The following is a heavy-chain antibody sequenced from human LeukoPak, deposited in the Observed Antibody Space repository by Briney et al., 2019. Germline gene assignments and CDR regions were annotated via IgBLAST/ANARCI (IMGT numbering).Heavy chain of an antibody. J-gene: IGHJ4*02. CDR2: MNPNSGNT. Sequence: ASVKVSCKASGYTFTSYDINWVRQATGQGLEWMGWMNPNSGNTGYAQKFQGRVTMTRNTSISTAYMELSSLRSEDTAVYYCAGVRSGYYPNDYWGQGTLVTVSS. V-gene: IGHV1-8*01. CDR1: GYTFTSYD. D-gene: IGHD3-22*01. CDR3: AGVRSGYYPNDY.